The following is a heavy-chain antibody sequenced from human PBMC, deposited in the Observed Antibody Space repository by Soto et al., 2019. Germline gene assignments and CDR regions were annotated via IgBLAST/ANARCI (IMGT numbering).Heavy chain of an antibody. CDR1: GFTFSSYG. D-gene: IGHD2-15*01. V-gene: IGHV3-33*01. CDR3: ATVPSRGCSGGSCYPTSGAFDI. J-gene: IGHJ3*02. Sequence: GGSLRLSCAASGFTFSSYGMHWVRQAPGKGLEWVAVIWYDGSNKYYADSVKGRFTISRDNSKNTLYLQMNSLRAEDTAVYYWATVPSRGCSGGSCYPTSGAFDIWGQGTMVTVSS. CDR2: IWYDGSNK.